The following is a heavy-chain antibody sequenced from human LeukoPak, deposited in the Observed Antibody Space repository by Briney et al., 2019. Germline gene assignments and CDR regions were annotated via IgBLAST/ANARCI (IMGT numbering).Heavy chain of an antibody. V-gene: IGHV3-33*01. D-gene: IGHD2-21*01. CDR1: GFPFSSYG. J-gene: IGHJ6*02. Sequence: PGRSLSLSCAASGFPFSSYGMHWVRQAPGKGLEWVAVIWHDGDYKYYADSVKGRFTISRDNSNNTLYMQMNSLTAEDTAVYYCARAYGSRWGSYYYGMDVWGQGTTVTVSS. CDR3: ARAYGSRWGSYYYGMDV. CDR2: IWHDGDYK.